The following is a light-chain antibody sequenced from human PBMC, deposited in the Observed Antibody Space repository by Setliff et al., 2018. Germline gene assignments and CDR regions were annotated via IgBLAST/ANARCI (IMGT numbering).Light chain of an antibody. J-gene: IGLJ1*01. CDR2: DVI. Sequence: QSALNQPASVSGSPGQTIILSCTGTGSDVGGYDYISWYQLHPGKVPKLMIYDVINRPSGVSDRFSGSKSGNTASLTISGLQAEDEATYYCISYLYSQTLYVFGTGTKVTVL. CDR3: ISYLYSQTLYV. CDR1: GSDVGGYDY. V-gene: IGLV2-14*03.